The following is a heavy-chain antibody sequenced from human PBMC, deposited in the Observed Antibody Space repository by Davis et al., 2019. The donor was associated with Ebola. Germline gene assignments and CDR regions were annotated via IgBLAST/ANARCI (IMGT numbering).Heavy chain of an antibody. CDR3: GRGALFGIPAGTIDS. CDR2: INSDATST. V-gene: IGHV3-74*01. CDR1: GFTFTTYW. D-gene: IGHD3-16*01. J-gene: IGHJ4*02. Sequence: GESLKISCAASGFTFTTYWMHWVRQAPGKGLVWVSRINSDATSTTYADSVKGRFTISRDNAKNTLYLEMNSLRAEDTAIYYCGRGALFGIPAGTIDSWGQGTLVTVSS.